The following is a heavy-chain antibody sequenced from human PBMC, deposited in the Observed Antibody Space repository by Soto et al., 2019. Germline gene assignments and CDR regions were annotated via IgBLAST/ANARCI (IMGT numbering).Heavy chain of an antibody. CDR2: IFYSGNT. V-gene: IGHV4-31*03. J-gene: IGHJ4*02. CDR3: ASLRGSGTNYFFDS. Sequence: SETLSLTCTVSGGSISSDDHFWTWIRQHPGKGLEWIGYIFYSGNTYYHPSLASRVTISVDTSNNQFSLKLTSVTAADTAVYSCASLRGSGTNYFFDSWGPGALVTVSS. D-gene: IGHD3-10*01. CDR1: GGSISSDDHF.